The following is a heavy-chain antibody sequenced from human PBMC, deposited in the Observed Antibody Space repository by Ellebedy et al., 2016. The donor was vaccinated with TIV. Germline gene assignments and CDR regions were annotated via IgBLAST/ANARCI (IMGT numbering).Heavy chain of an antibody. CDR1: GYTFTGYY. CDR3: ARVRSTSFNWFDP. CDR2: IIPIFGTA. Sequence: ASVKVSXXASGYTFTGYYMHWVRQAPGQGLEWMGGIIPIFGTANYAQKLQGRVTMTTDTSTSTAYMELRSLRSDDTAVYYCARVRSTSFNWFDPWGQGTLVTVSS. V-gene: IGHV1-18*04. J-gene: IGHJ5*02. D-gene: IGHD2-2*01.